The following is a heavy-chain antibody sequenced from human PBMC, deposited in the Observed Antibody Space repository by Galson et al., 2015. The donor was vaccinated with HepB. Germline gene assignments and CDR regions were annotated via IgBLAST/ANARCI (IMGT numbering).Heavy chain of an antibody. CDR1: GSTFSSYG. D-gene: IGHD4-17*01. CDR2: IWYDGSNK. Sequence: SLRLSCAASGSTFSSYGMHWVRQAPGKGLEWVAVIWYDGSNKYYADSVKGRFTISRDDSKNTLYLQMNSLRAEDTAVYYCARDWDYGAVDYWGQGTLVTVSS. V-gene: IGHV3-33*01. J-gene: IGHJ4*02. CDR3: ARDWDYGAVDY.